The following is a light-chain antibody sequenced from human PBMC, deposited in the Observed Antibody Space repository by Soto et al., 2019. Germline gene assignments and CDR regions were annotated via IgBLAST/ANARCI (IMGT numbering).Light chain of an antibody. CDR2: GAS. CDR3: QQYNNWPPLT. CDR1: QSVSSK. Sequence: EIVMTQSPATLSVSPGARAPLSCRASQSVSSKLAWYQQKPGQAPRLLMYGASTRATGIPARFSGSGSGTEFTLTISSLQSEDFAVYYCQQYNNWPPLTFGGGTKVDIK. J-gene: IGKJ4*01. V-gene: IGKV3-15*01.